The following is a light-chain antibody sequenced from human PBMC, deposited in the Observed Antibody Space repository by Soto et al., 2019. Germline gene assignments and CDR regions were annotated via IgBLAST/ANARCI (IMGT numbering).Light chain of an antibody. V-gene: IGKV3-20*01. Sequence: EIVVTQSPGTLSLSPGERATISCRASQSVTSDYLAWYQHKPGQAPRLLIYDASSRATDIPDRFSATGSGTDFTLTISSLEPEDFAVYYCQQYDRSPWTFGQGTKVDIK. CDR1: QSVTSDY. J-gene: IGKJ1*01. CDR3: QQYDRSPWT. CDR2: DAS.